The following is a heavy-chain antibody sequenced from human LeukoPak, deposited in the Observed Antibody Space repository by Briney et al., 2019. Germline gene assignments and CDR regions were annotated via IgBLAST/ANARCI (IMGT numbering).Heavy chain of an antibody. D-gene: IGHD6-19*01. CDR2: IYTSGST. CDR1: GGSISSGSYY. Sequence: SETLSLTCTVSGGSISSGSYYWSWIRQPAGKGLEWIGRIYTSGSTNYNPSLKSRVTISVDTTIYQFSLSFSSVTAADTAVYYCARVSTGWYHYFDSWGQGTLVTVSS. V-gene: IGHV4-61*02. CDR3: ARVSTGWYHYFDS. J-gene: IGHJ4*02.